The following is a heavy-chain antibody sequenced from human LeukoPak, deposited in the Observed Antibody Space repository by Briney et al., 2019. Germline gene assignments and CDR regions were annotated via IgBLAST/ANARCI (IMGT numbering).Heavy chain of an antibody. J-gene: IGHJ4*02. Sequence: RGSLRLSCAASGFTFSNYWMSWVRQAPGKGLEWVANINQDGSEKYYVDSVRGRFTISRDNAENSLYLQMNSLRAEDTAVYYCARTWMYSNYFRGQGTLVTVSS. D-gene: IGHD4-11*01. CDR3: ARTWMYSNYF. CDR2: INQDGSEK. CDR1: GFTFSNYW. V-gene: IGHV3-7*03.